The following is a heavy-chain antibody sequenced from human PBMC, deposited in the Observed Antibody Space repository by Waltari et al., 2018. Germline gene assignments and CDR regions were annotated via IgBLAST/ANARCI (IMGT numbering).Heavy chain of an antibody. D-gene: IGHD2-2*01. CDR1: GGSISSYY. CDR2: IYYSGST. CDR3: ARRAYCSSTSCPNWFDP. J-gene: IGHJ5*02. Sequence: QVQLQESGPGLVKPSETLSLTCIVSGGSISSYYWSWIRQPPGKGLEWIGYIYYSGSTNYNPSLKSRVTISVDTSKNQFSLKLSSVTAADTAVYYCARRAYCSSTSCPNWFDPWGQGTLVTVSS. V-gene: IGHV4-59*01.